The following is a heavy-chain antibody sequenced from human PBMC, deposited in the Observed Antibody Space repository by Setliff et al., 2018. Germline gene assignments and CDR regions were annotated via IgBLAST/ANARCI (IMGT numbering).Heavy chain of an antibody. Sequence: NPSETLSLTCTVSGASITNINYYWGLIRQPPGKGLEWIGSIFYSGRTFYNPSLKSRVTISVDTSKNQFSLTLSSVTAADTAVYYCASLPNYVWGSPVDYWGQGTLVTVSS. J-gene: IGHJ4*02. V-gene: IGHV4-39*01. D-gene: IGHD3-16*01. CDR2: IFYSGRT. CDR3: ASLPNYVWGSPVDY. CDR1: GASITNINYY.